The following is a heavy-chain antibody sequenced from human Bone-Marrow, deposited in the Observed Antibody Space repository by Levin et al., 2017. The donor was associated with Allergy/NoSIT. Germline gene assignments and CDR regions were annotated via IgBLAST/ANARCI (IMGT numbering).Heavy chain of an antibody. CDR3: AREGFDSTGYYYAFDM. CDR2: IYSSGST. V-gene: IGHV4-4*07. Sequence: PSETLSLTCSVSGGSISNYYWSWIRQSAGKGLEWIGRIYSSGSTDSNPSLKSRVTMSEDTSKNQFSLKLTSVTAADTAIYYCAREGFDSTGYYYAFDMWGQGTMVTVSS. D-gene: IGHD3-22*01. J-gene: IGHJ3*02. CDR1: GGSISNYY.